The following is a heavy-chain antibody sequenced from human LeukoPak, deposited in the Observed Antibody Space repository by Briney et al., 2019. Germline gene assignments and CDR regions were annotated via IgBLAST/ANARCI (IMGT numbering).Heavy chain of an antibody. Sequence: SQTLSLTCTVSGGSISSGSYYWSWIRQPAGKGLEWIGRIYTSGSTNYNPSLKSRVTISVDTSKNQFSLKLSSVTAADTAVYYCASPNPSGIAVRNRGFDIWGQGTMVTVSS. J-gene: IGHJ3*02. CDR3: ASPNPSGIAVRNRGFDI. V-gene: IGHV4-61*02. CDR1: GGSISSGSYY. CDR2: IYTSGST. D-gene: IGHD6-19*01.